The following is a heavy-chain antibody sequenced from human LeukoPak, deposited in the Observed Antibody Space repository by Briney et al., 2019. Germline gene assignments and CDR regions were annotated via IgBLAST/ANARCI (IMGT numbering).Heavy chain of an antibody. V-gene: IGHV3-23*01. D-gene: IGHD6-6*01. CDR3: AKVAPSSSSIFDF. CDR2: LSGSGGDT. CDR1: GFTFGHNA. Sequence: GGSLRLSCVASGFTFGHNAMAWVRQAPGKRLEWVSALSGSGGDTFYADSVKGRFTISRDNSKNTLYLQLSSLRPDDTAVYYCAKVAPSSSSIFDFWGPGTLVTVSS. J-gene: IGHJ4*02.